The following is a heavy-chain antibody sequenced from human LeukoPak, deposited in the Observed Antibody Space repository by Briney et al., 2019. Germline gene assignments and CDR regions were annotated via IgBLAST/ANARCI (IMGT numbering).Heavy chain of an antibody. CDR2: IGPTGTDR. CDR3: ATETIGRHYDY. D-gene: IGHD1-14*01. V-gene: IGHV3-21*01. J-gene: IGHJ4*02. Sequence: PGGSLRLSCAAPGFTFSSCGFNWVRQAPGKGLEWVSSIGPTGTDRYYADSVRGRFTISRDNAKNSMYLQMDSLRDEGTAVYYCATETIGRHYDYWGQGTLLTVSS. CDR1: GFTFSSCG.